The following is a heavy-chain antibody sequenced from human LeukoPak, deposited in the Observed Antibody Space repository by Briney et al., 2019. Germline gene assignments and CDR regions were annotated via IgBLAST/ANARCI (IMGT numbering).Heavy chain of an antibody. Sequence: GGSLRLSCAASGFTFSSYSMNWVRQAPGKGLEWVSYISSSSDTIYYADSVKGRFTISRDNAKRSLYLQMSSLRDEDTAVYYCARDPPSGGFDSWGQGTLVTVSS. CDR3: ARDPPSGGFDS. V-gene: IGHV3-48*02. D-gene: IGHD2-15*01. CDR2: ISSSSDTI. CDR1: GFTFSSYS. J-gene: IGHJ4*02.